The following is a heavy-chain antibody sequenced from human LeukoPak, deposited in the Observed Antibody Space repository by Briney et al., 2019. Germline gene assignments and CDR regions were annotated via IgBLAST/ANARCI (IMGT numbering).Heavy chain of an antibody. V-gene: IGHV3-66*01. CDR3: ARDWNYVWDY. CDR2: IYSGGTT. J-gene: IGHJ4*02. D-gene: IGHD1-7*01. Sequence: PGGSLRLSCAASGFTVGSSYMNWVRQAPGKGLEWVSVIYSGGTTYYADSVKGRFTISRDYSENTLYLQMNNLRAEDTAVYYCARDWNYVWDYWGQGTLVTVSS. CDR1: GFTVGSSY.